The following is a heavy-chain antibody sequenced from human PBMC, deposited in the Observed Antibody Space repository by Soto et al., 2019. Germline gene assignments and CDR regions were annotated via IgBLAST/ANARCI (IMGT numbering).Heavy chain of an antibody. D-gene: IGHD3-16*01. CDR3: VYLWNDYGNEY. CDR2: ISSSGRYI. V-gene: IGHV3-21*01. J-gene: IGHJ4*02. Sequence: GGSLRLSCAASGFTFSTYSMNWVRQAPGKGLEWVSSISSSGRYIYYPDSMRGRFTVSRDNAKNSLFLQTNSLRVEDTAVYYCVYLWNDYGNEYWGQGALVTVSS. CDR1: GFTFSTYS.